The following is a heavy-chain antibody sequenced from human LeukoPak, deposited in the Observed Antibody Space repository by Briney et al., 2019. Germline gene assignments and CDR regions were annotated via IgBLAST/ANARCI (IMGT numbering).Heavy chain of an antibody. Sequence: SETLSLTCTVSGGSISSGRNYWTWIRQPAGKGLEWIGRIYIFSGSTNYNPSLKSRVNISVDTSNNQFSLKLSSVTAADTAVYYCARSPDSGYDYFYYYYMDVWGKGTTVTVSS. D-gene: IGHD5-12*01. J-gene: IGHJ6*03. CDR3: ARSPDSGYDYFYYYYMDV. CDR1: GGSISSGRNY. V-gene: IGHV4-61*10. CDR2: IYIFSGST.